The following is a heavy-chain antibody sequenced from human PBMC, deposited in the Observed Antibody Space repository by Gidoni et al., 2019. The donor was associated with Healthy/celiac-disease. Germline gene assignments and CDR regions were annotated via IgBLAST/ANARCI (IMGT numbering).Heavy chain of an antibody. CDR3: GKETGSGDNDFWSGVEF. CDR1: GFTFSTYA. Sequence: EVQLLESGGGLVQPGGSLRLSCTAPGFTFSTYAMSWVRQAPGKGLEWVSTISGSGGSTYYADSVKGRFTISRGNSKNTLYLQMNSLRTEDTAVYYCGKETGSGDNDFWSGVEFWGQGTLVTVSS. V-gene: IGHV3-23*01. J-gene: IGHJ4*02. D-gene: IGHD3-3*01. CDR2: ISGSGGST.